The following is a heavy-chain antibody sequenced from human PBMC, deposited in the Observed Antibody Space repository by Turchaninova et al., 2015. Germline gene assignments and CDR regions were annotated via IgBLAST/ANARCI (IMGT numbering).Heavy chain of an antibody. Sequence: QIPLKESGPTLVKPPQTHTLPCTSSGFSLTRSAVRVAGIRQPPGKALELLALIYWDDEKRYRPSLKSRLTIIRDTSRNQVVLTMTNVDPVDTATYSCARTSTVTTWKAFDYWGQGILVTVSS. V-gene: IGHV2-5*02. D-gene: IGHD4-17*01. CDR3: ARTSTVTTWKAFDY. J-gene: IGHJ4*02. CDR1: GFSLTRSAVR. CDR2: IYWDDEK.